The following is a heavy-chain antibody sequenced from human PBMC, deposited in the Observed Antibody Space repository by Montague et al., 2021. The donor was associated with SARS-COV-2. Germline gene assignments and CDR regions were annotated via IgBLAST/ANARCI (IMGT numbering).Heavy chain of an antibody. CDR1: GGSISSSSYY. V-gene: IGHV4-39*01. CDR3: ASQEPIVVVVAAAGGWFDH. Sequence: SETLSLTCTVSGGSISSSSYYWGWIRQPPGKGLEWIGSIYYSGSTYYNPSLKSRVTISVDTSKNQFSLRLSSVTAADTAVYYCASQEPIVVVVAAAGGWFDHWGQGTLVTVSS. D-gene: IGHD2-15*01. J-gene: IGHJ5*02. CDR2: IYYSGST.